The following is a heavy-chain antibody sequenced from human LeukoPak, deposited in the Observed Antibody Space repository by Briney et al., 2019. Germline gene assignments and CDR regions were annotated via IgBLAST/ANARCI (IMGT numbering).Heavy chain of an antibody. CDR2: INSEGSTI. V-gene: IGHV3-74*01. CDR3: ARISSDSISYYDH. Sequence: GGSLRLSCAGSGITFSTYWMHWVRQAPGKGLVWVSRINSEGSTISYADSVKGRFTISRDNAKNTLFLQMSSLRAEDTAVYYCARISSDSISYYDHWGQGTLVTVSS. CDR1: GITFSTYW. J-gene: IGHJ4*02. D-gene: IGHD3-22*01.